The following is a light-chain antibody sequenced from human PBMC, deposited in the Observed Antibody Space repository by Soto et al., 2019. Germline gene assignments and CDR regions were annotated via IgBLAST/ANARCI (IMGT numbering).Light chain of an antibody. CDR2: EVS. CDR1: SSDVGNYNY. V-gene: IGLV2-14*01. CDR3: SSYISSFSHV. Sequence: QSALTQPXSXSXSPGXXITXXCTGTSSDVGNYNYVSWYQQHPGKAPKLMIFEVSDRPSGVSNRFSGSKSGNTASLTISGLQAEDEADYYCSSYISSFSHVFGTGTKLTVL. J-gene: IGLJ1*01.